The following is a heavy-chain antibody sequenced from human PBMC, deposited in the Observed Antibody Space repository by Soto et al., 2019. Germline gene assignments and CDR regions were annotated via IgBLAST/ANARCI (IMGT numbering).Heavy chain of an antibody. Sequence: ASVKVSCKASGYTVTSYGISWVRQAPGQGLEWMGWTSAYNGNTNYAQKLQGRVTMTTDTSTSTADVEVRSLRSDATAVYYCAREVVEERDAFDIWGQGTMVTVSS. J-gene: IGHJ3*02. CDR2: TSAYNGNT. D-gene: IGHD3-22*01. CDR1: GYTVTSYG. V-gene: IGHV1-18*01. CDR3: AREVVEERDAFDI.